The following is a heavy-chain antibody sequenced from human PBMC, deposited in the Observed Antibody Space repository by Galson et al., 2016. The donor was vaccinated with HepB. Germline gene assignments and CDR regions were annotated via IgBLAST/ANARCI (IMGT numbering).Heavy chain of an antibody. CDR3: AKDRLGSTQWGYFDS. V-gene: IGHV3-9*01. Sequence: SLRLSCAGSGFIFDDHAMHWVRQVPGKGLEWVSGISRDGDIVAYADSVRGRFSVSRDNAKNSLYLEMNSQRPEDTALYYCAKDRLGSTQWGYFDSWGQGTLVTVSS. CDR2: ISRDGDIV. D-gene: IGHD1-26*01. J-gene: IGHJ4*02. CDR1: GFIFDDHA.